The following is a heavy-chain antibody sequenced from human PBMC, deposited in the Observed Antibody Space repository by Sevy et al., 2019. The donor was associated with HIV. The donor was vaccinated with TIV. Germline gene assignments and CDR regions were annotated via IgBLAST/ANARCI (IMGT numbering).Heavy chain of an antibody. J-gene: IGHJ5*02. CDR2: INPNSGGT. CDR3: ARDRAPDYYYDSSGYYYP. CDR1: GYTFTGYY. Sequence: ASVKVSCKASGYTFTGYYMHWVRQAPGQGLEWMGWINPNSGGTNYAQKFQGWVTMTRDTSISTAYMELSRLRSDDTAVYYCARDRAPDYYYDSSGYYYPWGQGTLVTVSS. D-gene: IGHD3-22*01. V-gene: IGHV1-2*04.